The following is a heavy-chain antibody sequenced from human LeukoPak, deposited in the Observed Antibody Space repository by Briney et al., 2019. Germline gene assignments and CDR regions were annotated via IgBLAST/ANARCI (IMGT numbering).Heavy chain of an antibody. CDR1: GYTFTGYY. D-gene: IGHD5-24*01. J-gene: IGHJ3*02. CDR2: TNPNSGGT. Sequence: ASVKVSCKASGYTFTGYYMHWVRQAPGQGLEWMGWTNPNSGGTNYAQKFQGRVTMTRDTSISTAYMELSRLRSDDTAVYYCARPLADGYNDAFDIWGQGTMVTVSS. CDR3: ARPLADGYNDAFDI. V-gene: IGHV1-2*02.